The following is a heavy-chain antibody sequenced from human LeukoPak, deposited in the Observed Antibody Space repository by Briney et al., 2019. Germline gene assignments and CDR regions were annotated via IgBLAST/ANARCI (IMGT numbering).Heavy chain of an antibody. V-gene: IGHV4-59*08. D-gene: IGHD5-24*01. CDR3: ARLRAGYNTFRFDY. J-gene: IGHJ4*02. CDR1: GVSISSYY. Sequence: PSETLSLTCTVSGVSISSYYWSWIRQPPGKGLEWIGYISYSGSTNYNPSLKSRVTISVDTPKNQFSLKLRSVTAADTAVYYCARLRAGYNTFRFDYWGQGTLVTVSS. CDR2: ISYSGST.